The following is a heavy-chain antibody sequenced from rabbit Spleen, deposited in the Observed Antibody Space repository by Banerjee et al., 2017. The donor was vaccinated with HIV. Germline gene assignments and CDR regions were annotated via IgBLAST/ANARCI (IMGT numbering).Heavy chain of an antibody. CDR3: VRGASSSGYYSL. J-gene: IGHJ4*01. V-gene: IGHV1S43*01. CDR2: IDLVFGRT. CDR1: GIDFSRSSY. D-gene: IGHD1-1*01. Sequence: QQQLVESGGGLVKPGASLTLTCKASGIDFSRSSYMCWVRQAPGKGLEWIGYIDLVFGRTYYANWVNGRFTISSHNAQNTLYVQLNSLTVADTATYFCVRGASSSGYYSLWGQGPWSPS.